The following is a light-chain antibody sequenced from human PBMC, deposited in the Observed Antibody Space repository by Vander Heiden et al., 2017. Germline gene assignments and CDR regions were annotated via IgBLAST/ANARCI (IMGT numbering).Light chain of an antibody. V-gene: IGLV4-69*02. CDR3: QTWGSGIQV. CDR1: SGHSSYA. Sequence: LDPASLGASVRLTCTLSSGHSSYAIAWHQQQPEKGPRYLMKVNSDGSHNKGDGIPDRFSGSTSGAERYLTISNLQSEDEADYYCQTWGSGIQVFGGGTKLTVL. J-gene: IGLJ2*01. CDR2: VNSDGSH.